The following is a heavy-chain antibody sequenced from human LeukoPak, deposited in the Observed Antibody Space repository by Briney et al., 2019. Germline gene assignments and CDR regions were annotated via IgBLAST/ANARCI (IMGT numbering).Heavy chain of an antibody. CDR3: ARSRPVGYYDSSGYSNYFDY. V-gene: IGHV4-4*07. CDR2: IYTSGST. J-gene: IGHJ4*02. D-gene: IGHD3-22*01. Sequence: SETLSLTCTVSGGSISRYYWSWIRQPAGKGLEWIGRIYTSGSTNYNPSLKSRVTMSVDTSKNQFSLKLSSVTAEDTAVYYCARSRPVGYYDSSGYSNYFDYWGQGTLVTVSS. CDR1: GGSISRYY.